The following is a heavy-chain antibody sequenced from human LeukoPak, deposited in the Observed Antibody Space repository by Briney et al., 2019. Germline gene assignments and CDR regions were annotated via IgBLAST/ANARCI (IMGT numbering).Heavy chain of an antibody. CDR1: GFTFSNYN. J-gene: IGHJ4*02. CDR2: ISLSSTTI. V-gene: IGHV3-48*04. D-gene: IGHD6-13*01. CDR3: AREPPYSNTWTVFDS. Sequence: GGSRRLSCEVSGFTFSNYNMHWVRQAPGKGLEWVSYISLSSTTIYYADSVKGRFTISRDNAKNSLSLEMNSLRAEDSAVYYCAREPPYSNTWTVFDSWGQGTLVTVSS.